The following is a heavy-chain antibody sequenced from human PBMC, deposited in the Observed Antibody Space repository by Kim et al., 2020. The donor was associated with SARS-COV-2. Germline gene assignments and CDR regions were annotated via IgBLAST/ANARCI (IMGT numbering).Heavy chain of an antibody. V-gene: IGHV3-23*01. CDR1: GFTFSSYA. CDR2: ISGSGGST. Sequence: GGSLRLSCAASGFTFSSYAMSWVRQAPGKGLEWVSAISGSGGSTYYADSVKGRFTISRDNSKNTLYLQMNSLRAEDTAVYYCAKVSYGGNSGLGWYFDLWGRGTLVTVSS. CDR3: AKVSYGGNSGLGWYFDL. D-gene: IGHD4-17*01. J-gene: IGHJ2*01.